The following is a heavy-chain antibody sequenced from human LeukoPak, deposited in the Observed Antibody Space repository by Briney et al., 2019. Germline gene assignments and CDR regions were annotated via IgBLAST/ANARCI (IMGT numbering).Heavy chain of an antibody. J-gene: IGHJ3*02. CDR1: GGSISSGGYS. V-gene: IGHV4-30-4*07. D-gene: IGHD3-10*01. Sequence: SETLSLTCAVSGGSISSGGYSWSWIRQPPGKGLEWIGYIYYSGSTYYNPSLKSRVTISVDTSKNQFSLKLSSVTAADTAVYYCARTWDMVRGVTYDAFDIWGQGTMVTVSS. CDR2: IYYSGST. CDR3: ARTWDMVRGVTYDAFDI.